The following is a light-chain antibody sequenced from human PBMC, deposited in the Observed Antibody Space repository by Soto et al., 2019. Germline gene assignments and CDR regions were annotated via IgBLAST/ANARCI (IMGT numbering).Light chain of an antibody. V-gene: IGLV2-14*01. Sequence: QSALTQPASVSGSPGQSITISCTGTSSDVGGYNYVSWYQQHPGKAPKLMIYDVSNRPSGVSNRVSGSKSGNTASLTISGLQAEDEADDYCSSYTGSSTVVFGGGTELTVL. CDR2: DVS. J-gene: IGLJ2*01. CDR3: SSYTGSSTVV. CDR1: SSDVGGYNY.